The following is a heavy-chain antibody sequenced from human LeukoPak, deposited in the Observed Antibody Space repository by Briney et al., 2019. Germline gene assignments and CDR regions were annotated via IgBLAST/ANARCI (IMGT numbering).Heavy chain of an antibody. CDR1: GGSISSYY. D-gene: IGHD2-2*01. V-gene: IGHV4-59*01. CDR3: ARAGYQEYQLLFDY. Sequence: SETLPLTCTVSGGSISSYYWSWIRQPPGKGLEWIGYIYYSGSTNYNPSLKSRVTMTRDTSTSTVYMELSSLRSEDTAVYYCARAGYQEYQLLFDYWGQGTLVTVSS. J-gene: IGHJ4*02. CDR2: IYYSGST.